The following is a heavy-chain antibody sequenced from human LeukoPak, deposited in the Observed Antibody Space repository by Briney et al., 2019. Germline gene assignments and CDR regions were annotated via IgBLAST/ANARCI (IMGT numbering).Heavy chain of an antibody. CDR1: GGSISSYY. V-gene: IGHV4-59*01. J-gene: IGHJ4*02. CDR3: ARGYCSGGSCYYFDS. D-gene: IGHD2-15*01. CDR2: IYYTGST. Sequence: CETLFITCTVSGGSISSYYWNWIRQPPEKGLEWVGYIYYTGSTNYNPSLKSRVTISLDASKNQFSQRLSSVTAADTAVYYCARGYCSGGSCYYFDSWGQGTLDPVSS.